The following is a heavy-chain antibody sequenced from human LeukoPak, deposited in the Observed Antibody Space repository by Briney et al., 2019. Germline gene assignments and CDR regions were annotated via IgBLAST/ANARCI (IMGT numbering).Heavy chain of an antibody. CDR3: ARVGPTVTPNDY. CDR1: GYSIRSGYY. Sequence: SETLSLTCAVSGYSIRSGYYWGWVRQPPGKGLEWIGSIYHSGSTYYNPSLRSRVTISLDTSKNQFSLKLSSVTAADTAVYFCARVGPTVTPNDYWGQGTLVTVSS. J-gene: IGHJ4*02. D-gene: IGHD4-17*01. CDR2: IYHSGST. V-gene: IGHV4-38-2*01.